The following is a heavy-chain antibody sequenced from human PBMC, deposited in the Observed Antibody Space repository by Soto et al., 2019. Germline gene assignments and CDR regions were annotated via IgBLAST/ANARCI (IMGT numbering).Heavy chain of an antibody. CDR1: GFSFNIYG. CDR2: IWNDGSNK. J-gene: IGHJ4*02. CDR3: VRGNGNNYGHFDY. V-gene: IGHV3-33*01. Sequence: GGSLRLSCAASGFSFNIYGMHWVRQAPGKGLEWVAVIWNDGSNKYYADSVKGRFTISRDNAKNTLNLQMNSLRAEDTAVYYCVRGNGNNYGHFDYWGQGTLVPSPQ. D-gene: IGHD5-18*01.